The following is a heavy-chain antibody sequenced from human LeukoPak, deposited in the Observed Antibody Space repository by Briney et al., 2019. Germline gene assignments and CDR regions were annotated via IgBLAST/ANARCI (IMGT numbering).Heavy chain of an antibody. Sequence: PGGSLRLSCAASGFTFSNYWMSWVRQAPGKELEWVANIKQDGSEKYYVDSVKGRFTISRDNAKNSLYLQMNSLRAEDTAVYYCARDLLVVAGTSDYWGQGTLVTVSS. CDR1: GFTFSNYW. CDR3: ARDLLVVAGTSDY. CDR2: IKQDGSEK. J-gene: IGHJ4*02. D-gene: IGHD6-19*01. V-gene: IGHV3-7*01.